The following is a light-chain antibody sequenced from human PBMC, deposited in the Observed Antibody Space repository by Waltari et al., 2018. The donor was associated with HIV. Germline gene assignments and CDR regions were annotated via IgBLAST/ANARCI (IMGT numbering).Light chain of an antibody. Sequence: QSVLTQPPSVSAAPGQKVIISCSGSSSNIVNNYVSWYQHHPGTAPKLLIYENNKRPSVIPDRCSGSKSGTSATLGITGLQTGDEADYYCETWDSSLSAGVFGGGTKLTVL. J-gene: IGLJ2*01. CDR1: SSNIVNNY. CDR3: ETWDSSLSAGV. V-gene: IGLV1-51*02. CDR2: ENN.